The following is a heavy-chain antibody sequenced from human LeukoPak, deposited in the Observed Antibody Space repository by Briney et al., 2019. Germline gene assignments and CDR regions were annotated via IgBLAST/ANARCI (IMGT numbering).Heavy chain of an antibody. D-gene: IGHD3-22*01. CDR1: GGSIISNY. V-gene: IGHV4-4*07. CDR3: ARLKFYDSTGYPPGYYMDV. J-gene: IGHJ6*03. CDR2: IYGSGIT. Sequence: ASETLSLTCTVSGGSIISNYWSWIRQSAGTGLEWIGRIYGSGITDYNPSLKSRVTMSLDTSRKQFSLRLTSVTAADTAVYYCARLKFYDSTGYPPGYYMDVWGKGTTVSVFS.